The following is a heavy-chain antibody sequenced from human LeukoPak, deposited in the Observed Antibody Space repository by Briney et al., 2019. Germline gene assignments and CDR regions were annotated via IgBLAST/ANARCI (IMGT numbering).Heavy chain of an antibody. CDR3: AREAIVGATTEYYFDY. Sequence: GGSLRLSCAASGFTVSSNYMRWVRQAPGKGLEWVSVIYSGGRTYYADSVKGRFTISRDNSKNTLYLQMNSLRAEDTAVYYCAREAIVGATTEYYFDYWGQGTLVTVSS. V-gene: IGHV3-53*01. CDR1: GFTVSSNY. D-gene: IGHD1-26*01. CDR2: IYSGGRT. J-gene: IGHJ4*02.